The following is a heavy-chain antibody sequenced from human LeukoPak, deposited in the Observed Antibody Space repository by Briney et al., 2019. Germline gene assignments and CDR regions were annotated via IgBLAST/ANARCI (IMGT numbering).Heavy chain of an antibody. Sequence: VASVKVSCKASGYTFTSYGISWVRQAPGQGLEWMGWISAYNGNTNYAQKLQGRVTMTTDTPTSTAYMELRSLRSDDTAVYYCARLEYDFWSGYSANYWGQGTLVTVSS. CDR1: GYTFTSYG. J-gene: IGHJ4*02. V-gene: IGHV1-18*01. CDR3: ARLEYDFWSGYSANY. CDR2: ISAYNGNT. D-gene: IGHD3-3*01.